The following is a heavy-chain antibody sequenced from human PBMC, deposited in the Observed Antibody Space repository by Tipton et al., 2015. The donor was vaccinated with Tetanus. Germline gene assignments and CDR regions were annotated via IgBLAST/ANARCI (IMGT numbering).Heavy chain of an antibody. D-gene: IGHD3-22*01. CDR3: ARDRGDYIYYGMDV. CDR1: GYTFTGYY. CDR2: IDPNSGGT. V-gene: IGHV1-2*02. J-gene: IGHJ6*02. Sequence: QLVQSGAEMKKPGASVKVSCKASGYTFTGYYIYWVRQVPGQGLEWMGWIDPNSGGTVYAQKFQGRVPMTRDTSISTAYMEQRSLRFDDSAVYYCARDRGDYIYYGMDVWGPRTTVTVS.